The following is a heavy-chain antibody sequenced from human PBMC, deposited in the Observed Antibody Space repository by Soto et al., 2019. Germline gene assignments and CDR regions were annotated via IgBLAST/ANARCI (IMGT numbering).Heavy chain of an antibody. CDR2: ISYDGSNK. V-gene: IGHV3-30-3*01. CDR1: GFTFSSYA. Sequence: QVQLVESGGGVVQPGRSLRLSCAASGFTFSSYAMHWVRQAPGKGLEWVAVISYDGSNKYYADSVKVRFTISRDNSKNTLYLQMNSLRAEDTAVYYCARVNDYGDYDYWGQGTLVTVSS. D-gene: IGHD4-17*01. J-gene: IGHJ4*02. CDR3: ARVNDYGDYDY.